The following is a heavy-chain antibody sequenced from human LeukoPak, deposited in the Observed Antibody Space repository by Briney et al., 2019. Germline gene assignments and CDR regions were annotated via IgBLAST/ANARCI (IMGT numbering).Heavy chain of an antibody. CDR3: AGYCSGGSCYPAGYYGMDV. CDR1: GGTFSSYA. D-gene: IGHD2-15*01. Sequence: SVKVSCKAPGGTFSSYAISWVRQAPGQGLEWMGGIIPIFGTANYAQKFQGRVTITADESTSTAYMKLSSLRSEDTAVYYCAGYCSGGSCYPAGYYGMDVWGQGTTVTVSS. CDR2: IIPIFGTA. J-gene: IGHJ6*02. V-gene: IGHV1-69*13.